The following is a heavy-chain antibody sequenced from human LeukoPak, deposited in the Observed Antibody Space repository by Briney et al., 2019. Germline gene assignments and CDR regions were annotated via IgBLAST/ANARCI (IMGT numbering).Heavy chain of an antibody. CDR3: ARVVRGVITERHAFDI. Sequence: GGSLRLSCAASGFTFSDYYMSWIRQAPGKGLEWVSYISSSGSTIYYADSVKGRFTISRDNAKNSLYLQMNSLRAEDTAVYYCARVVRGVITERHAFDIWGQGTMVTVSS. V-gene: IGHV3-11*01. D-gene: IGHD3-10*01. J-gene: IGHJ3*02. CDR2: ISSSGSTI. CDR1: GFTFSDYY.